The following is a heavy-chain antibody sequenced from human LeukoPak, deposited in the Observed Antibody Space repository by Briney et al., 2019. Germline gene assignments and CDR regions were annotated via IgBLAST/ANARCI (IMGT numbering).Heavy chain of an antibody. CDR1: GYTFTTYG. V-gene: IGHV1-18*04. Sequence: ASVKVSCKASGYTFTTYGISWVRQAPGQGLEWMGWISAYDGNTNYAQKFQDRVTMTTDTSTSTAYMELRSLRSDDTAVYYCARVMFALGSYHIEDYWGQGTLVTVSS. J-gene: IGHJ4*02. CDR2: ISAYDGNT. D-gene: IGHD3-16*02. CDR3: ARVMFALGSYHIEDY.